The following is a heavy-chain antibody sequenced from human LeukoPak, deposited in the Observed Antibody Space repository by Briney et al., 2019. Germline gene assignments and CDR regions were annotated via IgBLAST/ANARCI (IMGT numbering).Heavy chain of an antibody. D-gene: IGHD2-15*01. CDR1: GGTFSSYA. CDR3: ARSVVVAATPTNWFDP. CDR2: IIPIFGTA. J-gene: IGHJ5*02. V-gene: IGHV1-69*05. Sequence: ASVKVSCKASGGTFSSYAISWVRQAPGQGLEWMGRIIPIFGTANYAQKFQGRVTITTDESTSTAYMELSSLRSEDTAVYCCARSVVVAATPTNWFDPWGQGTLVTVSS.